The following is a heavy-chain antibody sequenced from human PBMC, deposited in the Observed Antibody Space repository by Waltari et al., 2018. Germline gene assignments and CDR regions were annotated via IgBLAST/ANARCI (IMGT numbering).Heavy chain of an antibody. V-gene: IGHV1-69-2*01. CDR2: VDPEDGET. CDR1: GYTFTDYY. Sequence: EVQLVQSGAEVKKPGATVKISCKASGYTFTDYYMHWVQQAPGKGLEWMGRVDPEDGETIYAEKFQGRVTITADTSTDTAYMELSSLRSEDTAVYYCATDAARFGELLGRLGLDYWGQGTLVTVSS. CDR3: ATDAARFGELLGRLGLDY. J-gene: IGHJ4*02. D-gene: IGHD3-10*01.